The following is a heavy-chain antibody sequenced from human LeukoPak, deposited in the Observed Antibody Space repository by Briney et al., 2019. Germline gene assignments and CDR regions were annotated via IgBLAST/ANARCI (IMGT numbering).Heavy chain of an antibody. Sequence: PGESLKISCKGSGYSFTSYWIGWVRRMSGKGLEWMGFIYPGDSDTRYSPSFHGQVTISADKSISTAYLQWSSLKASDTAMYYCVRHRGGSGWVFDSWGQGTLVTVSS. CDR1: GYSFTSYW. V-gene: IGHV5-51*01. CDR3: VRHRGGSGWVFDS. D-gene: IGHD6-19*01. J-gene: IGHJ4*02. CDR2: IYPGDSDT.